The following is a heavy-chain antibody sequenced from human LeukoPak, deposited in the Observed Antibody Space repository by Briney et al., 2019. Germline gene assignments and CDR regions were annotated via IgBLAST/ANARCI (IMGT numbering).Heavy chain of an antibody. J-gene: IGHJ4*02. Sequence: SETLSLTCTVSGDSISSGFYFWGWIRQPPGKGLEWIGEISYSGSAYYNPSLKSRVTISMDTSKNQFFLNLNSVTASDTAVYYCARVSLVRGLFIFDYWGQGTLVTVSS. D-gene: IGHD3-10*01. V-gene: IGHV4-39*02. CDR1: GDSISSGFYF. CDR3: ARVSLVRGLFIFDY. CDR2: ISYSGSA.